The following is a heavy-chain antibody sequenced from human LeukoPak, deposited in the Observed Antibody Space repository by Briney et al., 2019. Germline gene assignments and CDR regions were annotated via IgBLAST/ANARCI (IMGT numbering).Heavy chain of an antibody. D-gene: IGHD3-10*01. V-gene: IGHV3-74*01. CDR2: IDNDGSTT. CDR1: GFPFANTW. Sequence: GGSLRLSCAASGFPFANTWMHWVRQAPGKGLVWVSLIDNDGSTTNYADSVKGRFTISRDNAKNTVYLQMNSLRAEDTAVYYCAIGGTYGSGSWGQRTLVTVSS. J-gene: IGHJ4*02. CDR3: AIGGTYGSGS.